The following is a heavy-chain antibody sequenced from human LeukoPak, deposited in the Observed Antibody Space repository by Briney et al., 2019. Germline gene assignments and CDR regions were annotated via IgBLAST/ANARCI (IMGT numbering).Heavy chain of an antibody. CDR2: IYYSGST. D-gene: IGHD1-26*01. J-gene: IGHJ4*02. CDR3: ARELSGSYPN. V-gene: IGHV4-61*08. Sequence: PSETLSLTCTVSGGSISSGGYYWSWIRQPPGKGLEWIGYIYYSGSTNYNPSLKSRVTISVDTSKNQFSLKLSSVTAADTAVYYCARELSGSYPNWGQGTLVTVSS. CDR1: GGSISSGGYY.